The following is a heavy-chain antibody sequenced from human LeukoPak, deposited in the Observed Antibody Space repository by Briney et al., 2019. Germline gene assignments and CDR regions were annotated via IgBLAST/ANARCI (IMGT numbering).Heavy chain of an antibody. D-gene: IGHD3-9*01. J-gene: IGHJ4*02. CDR3: ARLRYGNYYFDY. CDR1: GFTFSSYT. CDR2: ISVSSSNI. V-gene: IGHV3-21*01. Sequence: GGSLRLSCAASGFTFSSYTMNWVRQAPGKGLEWVSSISVSSSNIFYADSVKGRFTISRDSAKNSLFLQMNSLRAEDTAVYYCARLRYGNYYFDYWGQGTLVTVSS.